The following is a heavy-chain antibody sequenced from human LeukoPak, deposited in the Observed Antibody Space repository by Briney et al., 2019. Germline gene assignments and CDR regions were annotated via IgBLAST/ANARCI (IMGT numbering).Heavy chain of an antibody. CDR1: GFTFSSYN. J-gene: IGHJ4*02. V-gene: IGHV3-48*04. CDR3: ARVSIGWYSFDY. D-gene: IGHD6-19*01. CDR2: ISSSSSTM. Sequence: GGSLRLSCAASGFTFSSYNMNWVRQAPGKGLEWVSYISSSSSTMYYADSVKGRFTISRDSAKDTVYLQMNSLRAEDTAVYYCARVSIGWYSFDYWGQGTLVTVSS.